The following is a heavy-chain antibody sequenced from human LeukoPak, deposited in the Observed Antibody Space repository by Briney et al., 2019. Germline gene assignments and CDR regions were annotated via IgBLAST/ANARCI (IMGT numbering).Heavy chain of an antibody. D-gene: IGHD3-10*01. Sequence: PGGSLRLSCAASGFTFSSFWTSWVRQAPGKGLEWVANIKGDGSRTYYVDSLRGRFTISRDNAKNSLYLQMSSLRAEDTAVYYCARIPSYDSGSYYRYLDYWGQGTLVTVSS. CDR2: IKGDGSRT. CDR1: GFTFSSFW. CDR3: ARIPSYDSGSYYRYLDY. V-gene: IGHV3-7*01. J-gene: IGHJ4*02.